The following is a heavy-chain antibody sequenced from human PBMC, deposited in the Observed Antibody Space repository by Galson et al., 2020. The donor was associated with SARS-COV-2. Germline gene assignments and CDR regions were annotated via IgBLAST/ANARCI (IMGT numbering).Heavy chain of an antibody. CDR1: GFTFSSYW. V-gene: IGHV3-74*01. CDR2: INSDGSST. J-gene: IGHJ3*02. CDR3: ARDNIDVKVVVPGAFDS. Sequence: GGSLRLSCASSGFTFSSYWMHWVRPAPGKGLAWVSRINSDGSSTSYADSVKGRFTISRDNAKNTLYLQMNSLRAEDTAVYYCARDNIDVKVVVPGAFDSWGQGTMGTVSS. D-gene: IGHD3-22*01.